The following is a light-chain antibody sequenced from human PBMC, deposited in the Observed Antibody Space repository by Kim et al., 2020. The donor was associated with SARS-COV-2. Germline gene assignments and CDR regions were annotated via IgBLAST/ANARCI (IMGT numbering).Light chain of an antibody. J-gene: IGKJ2*01. CDR2: GAS. CDR3: QQYGSSPYT. CDR1: QSVSSNY. V-gene: IGKV3-20*01. Sequence: SRRERATLACRATQSVSSNYVAWYQGKPGQAPRLLIFGASSRATGIPDRFSGSGSGTDFTLTISRLEPEDFAVYYCQQYGSSPYTFGQGTKLEI.